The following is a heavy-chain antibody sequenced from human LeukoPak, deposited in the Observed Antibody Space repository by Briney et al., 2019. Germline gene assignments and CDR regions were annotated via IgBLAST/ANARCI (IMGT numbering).Heavy chain of an antibody. Sequence: GGSLRLSCAASGFTFSSYAMHWVRQAPGKGLEWVAVISYDGSNKYYADSVKGRFTISRDNSKNTLYLQMNSLRAEDTAVYYCAGSSSWYGGFDYWGQGTLVTVSS. CDR1: GFTFSSYA. J-gene: IGHJ4*02. CDR2: ISYDGSNK. V-gene: IGHV3-30-3*01. CDR3: AGSSSWYGGFDY. D-gene: IGHD6-13*01.